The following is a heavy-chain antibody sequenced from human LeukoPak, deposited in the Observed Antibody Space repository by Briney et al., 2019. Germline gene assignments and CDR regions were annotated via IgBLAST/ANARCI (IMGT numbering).Heavy chain of an antibody. J-gene: IGHJ4*02. CDR1: GFTFSSYS. D-gene: IGHD2-15*01. V-gene: IGHV3-21*01. CDR3: ARRDCSGGSCYFDY. Sequence: GGSLRLSCAASGFTFSSYSMNWVRQAPGKGLEWVSSISSSSSYIYYADSVKGQFTISRDNAKNSLYLQMNSLRAEDTAVYYCARRDCSGGSCYFDYWGQGTLVTVSS. CDR2: ISSSSSYI.